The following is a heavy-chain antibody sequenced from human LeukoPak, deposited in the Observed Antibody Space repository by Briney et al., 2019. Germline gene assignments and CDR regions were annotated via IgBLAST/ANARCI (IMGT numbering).Heavy chain of an antibody. CDR3: ARGALDY. Sequence: PGGSLRLSCAASGFTFSSYAMHWVRQAPGKGLGWAAVISYDGSNKYYADSVKGRFTISRDNSKNTLYLQMNSLRAEDTAVYYCARGALDYWGQGTLVTVSS. CDR1: GFTFSSYA. J-gene: IGHJ4*02. V-gene: IGHV3-30-3*01. CDR2: ISYDGSNK.